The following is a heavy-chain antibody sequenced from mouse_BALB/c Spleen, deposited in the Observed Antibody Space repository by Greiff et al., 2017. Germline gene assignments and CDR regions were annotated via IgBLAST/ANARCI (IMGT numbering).Heavy chain of an antibody. CDR3: ARDGDGSSLAY. V-gene: IGHV5-4*02. Sequence: EVKLVESGGGLVKPGGSLKLSCAASGFTFSDYYMYWVRQTPEKRLEWVATISDGGSYTYYPDSVKGRFTISRDNAKNNLYLQMSSLKSEDTAMYYCARDGDGSSLAYWGQGTLVTVSA. CDR2: ISDGGSYT. D-gene: IGHD1-1*01. J-gene: IGHJ3*01. CDR1: GFTFSDYY.